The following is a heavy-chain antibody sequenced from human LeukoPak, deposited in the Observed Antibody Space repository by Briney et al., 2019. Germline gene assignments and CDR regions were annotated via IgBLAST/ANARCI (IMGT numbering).Heavy chain of an antibody. CDR3: AKAGIAAAGVFDY. Sequence: GRSLRLSCAASGFTFSSYGMHWVRQAPGKGLEWVAVIWYDGSNKYNADSVKGRFTISRDNSKNTLYLQMNSLRAEDTAVYYCAKAGIAAAGVFDYWGQGTLVTVSS. D-gene: IGHD6-13*01. CDR2: IWYDGSNK. V-gene: IGHV3-33*06. CDR1: GFTFSSYG. J-gene: IGHJ4*02.